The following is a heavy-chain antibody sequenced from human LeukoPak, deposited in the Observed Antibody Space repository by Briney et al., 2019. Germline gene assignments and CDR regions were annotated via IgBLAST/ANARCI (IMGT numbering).Heavy chain of an antibody. D-gene: IGHD3-22*01. V-gene: IGHV1-2*02. Sequence: ASVKVSCKASGYTFTGYYMHWVRQAPGQGLEWMGWINPNSGGTNYAQKFQGRVTMTRDTSISTAYMELSSLRSEDTAVYYCARDPYYYDSSGYPDHDAFDIWGQGTMVTVSS. CDR3: ARDPYYYDSSGYPDHDAFDI. CDR2: INPNSGGT. CDR1: GYTFTGYY. J-gene: IGHJ3*02.